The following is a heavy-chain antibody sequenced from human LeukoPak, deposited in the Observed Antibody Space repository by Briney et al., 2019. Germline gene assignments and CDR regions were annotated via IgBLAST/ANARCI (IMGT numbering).Heavy chain of an antibody. D-gene: IGHD4-23*01. CDR3: ARDNGNSLDY. V-gene: IGHV4-59*01. J-gene: IGHJ4*02. Sequence: SETLSLTCTVSGGSISNYYWSWIRHPPGKGLEYIGYIYYRGSTNYNPSLKSRVTISVGTSKNQFFMKLTSLTAADTAVYYCARDNGNSLDYWGQGTLVTVSS. CDR2: IYYRGST. CDR1: GGSISNYY.